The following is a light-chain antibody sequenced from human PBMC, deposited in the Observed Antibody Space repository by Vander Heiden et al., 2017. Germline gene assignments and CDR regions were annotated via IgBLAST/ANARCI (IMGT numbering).Light chain of an antibody. Sequence: EIVMTPSPATLSVSSGERATLSCRASQSVRSNLAWYQQKPGQAPRLLIYGASTRATGVPVRFSGSGYGTEFTLTISSRQSEDFAVYYCQQYNNWPPWTFGQGTKVEIK. J-gene: IGKJ1*01. V-gene: IGKV3-15*01. CDR1: QSVRSN. CDR2: GAS. CDR3: QQYNNWPPWT.